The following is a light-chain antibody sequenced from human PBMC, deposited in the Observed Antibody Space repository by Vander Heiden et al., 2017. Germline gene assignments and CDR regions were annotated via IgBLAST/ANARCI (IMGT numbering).Light chain of an antibody. CDR2: GAS. J-gene: IGKJ2*01. V-gene: IGKV3-20*01. CDR1: QSVSSSY. Sequence: EIVLTQSPGTLSLSPGERATLSCRASQSVSSSYLVWYQQKPGQAPRVLIYGASSRATGIPDRFSGSGSGAHFTLTISRVEPEDFAVYYCQQDCDSSYILGQGTKMEIK. CDR3: QQDCDSSYI.